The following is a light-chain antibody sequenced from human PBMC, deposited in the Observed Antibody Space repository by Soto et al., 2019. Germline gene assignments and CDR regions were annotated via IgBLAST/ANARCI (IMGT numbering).Light chain of an antibody. Sequence: DIHMTQSPSTLSSSLGDRVTITFLAIQISSSWLSWYQQTPWKAPKLLIYDASSLESGVPSRFSGSGSGTEFTLTISSLQPDDFATYYCQQYNSYSTWTFGQGTKVDIK. CDR3: QQYNSYSTWT. J-gene: IGKJ1*01. V-gene: IGKV1-5*01. CDR1: QISSSW. CDR2: DAS.